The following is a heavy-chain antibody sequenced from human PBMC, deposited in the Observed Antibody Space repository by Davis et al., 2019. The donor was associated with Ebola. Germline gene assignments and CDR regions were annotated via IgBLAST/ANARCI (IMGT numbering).Heavy chain of an antibody. CDR2: ISSSSSTI. D-gene: IGHD1-26*01. J-gene: IGHJ6*03. CDR1: GFTVSGDY. CDR3: ARDRREYYYYYMDV. V-gene: IGHV3-48*01. Sequence: PGGSLRLSCAASGFTVSGDYMTWVRQAPGMGLEWVSYISSSSSTIYYADSVKGRFTISRDNAKNSLYLQMNSLRAEDTAVYYCARDRREYYYYYMDVWGKGTTVTVSS.